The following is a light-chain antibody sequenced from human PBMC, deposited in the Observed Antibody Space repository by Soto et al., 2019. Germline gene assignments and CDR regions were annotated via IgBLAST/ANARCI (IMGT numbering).Light chain of an antibody. CDR1: NVGSKN. CDR3: QVWDSTTVV. J-gene: IGLJ2*01. CDR2: WDN. Sequence: SYELTQPLSVSVALGQTARITCGGNNVGSKNVHWYQQKPGQAPVVVIFWDNNRPSGIPERFSGSNSGNTATLTISRAQAGDEGDYYCQVWDSTTVVFGGGTKLTVL. V-gene: IGLV3-9*01.